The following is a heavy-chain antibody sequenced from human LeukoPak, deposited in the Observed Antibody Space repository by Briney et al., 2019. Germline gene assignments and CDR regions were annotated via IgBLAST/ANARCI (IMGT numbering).Heavy chain of an antibody. J-gene: IGHJ4*02. V-gene: IGHV3-23*01. D-gene: IGHD3-10*01. CDR3: AKHGSGSLFYFDY. CDR1: GSTFRNCA. Sequence: TGGSLRLSCAASGSTFRNCAMSWVRQAPGKGLEWVSGISGTGYNTYYADSVKGRFTISRDNSKNTLYLQMNSLGAEDTAVYYCAKHGSGSLFYFDYWGQRTLVTVSS. CDR2: ISGTGYNT.